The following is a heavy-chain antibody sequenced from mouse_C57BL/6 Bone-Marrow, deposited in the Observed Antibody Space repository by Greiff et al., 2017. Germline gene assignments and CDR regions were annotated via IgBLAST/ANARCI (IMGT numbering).Heavy chain of an antibody. Sequence: EVQLVESGGGLVKPGGSLKLSCAASGFTFSSYAMSWVRQTPEKRLEWVATISDGGSYTYYPDNVKGRFTLSRDNAKNNLYLQMSHLKSEDTAMYYCAGDYDRSLFDYGGQGTTLTVSS. D-gene: IGHD2-12*01. V-gene: IGHV5-4*01. CDR3: AGDYDRSLFDY. CDR2: ISDGGSYT. CDR1: GFTFSSYA. J-gene: IGHJ2*01.